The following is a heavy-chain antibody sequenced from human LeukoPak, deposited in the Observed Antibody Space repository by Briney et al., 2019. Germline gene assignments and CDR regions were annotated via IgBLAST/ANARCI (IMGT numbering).Heavy chain of an antibody. CDR2: IYYSGST. D-gene: IGHD3-22*01. V-gene: IGHV4-30-4*01. CDR3: ARHSPSNYYDSSGLDAFDI. Sequence: SQTLSLTCTVSGGSISSGDYYWSWIRQPPGKGLEWIGYIYYSGSTYYNPSLKSRVTISVDTSKNQFSLKLSSVTAADTAVYYCARHSPSNYYDSSGLDAFDIWGQGTMVTVSS. CDR1: GGSISSGDYY. J-gene: IGHJ3*02.